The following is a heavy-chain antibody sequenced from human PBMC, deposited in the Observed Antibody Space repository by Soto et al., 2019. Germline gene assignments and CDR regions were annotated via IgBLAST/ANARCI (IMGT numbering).Heavy chain of an antibody. D-gene: IGHD3-22*01. Sequence: QVPLVQSGAEVKKPGASVKVSCKASGYTFTSYGISWVRQAPGQGLAWMGWISAYNGNTNYAQKLQGRVTMTTDTSTSTAYMERRSLRSDDTAVYYCARFVVDYYDSSGYYFGYWGQGTLVTVSS. CDR1: GYTFTSYG. CDR2: ISAYNGNT. CDR3: ARFVVDYYDSSGYYFGY. J-gene: IGHJ4*02. V-gene: IGHV1-18*01.